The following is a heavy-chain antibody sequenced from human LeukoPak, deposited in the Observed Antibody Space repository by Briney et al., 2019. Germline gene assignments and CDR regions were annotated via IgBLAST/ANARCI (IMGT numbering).Heavy chain of an antibody. CDR1: DVSISSNNYY. Sequence: SETLSLTCNVSDVSISSNNYYWGWIRQPPGKGLEWIGNIYYRGNTFYNPSLKSRVSISVDRSKNQFSLKLSSVTAADTAVYFCARHWYSSSSPVDYWGQGTLVTVSS. D-gene: IGHD6-6*01. CDR2: IYYRGNT. V-gene: IGHV4-39*01. J-gene: IGHJ4*02. CDR3: ARHWYSSSSPVDY.